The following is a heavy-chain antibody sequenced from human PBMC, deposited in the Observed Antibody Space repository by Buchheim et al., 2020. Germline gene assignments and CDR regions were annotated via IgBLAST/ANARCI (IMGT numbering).Heavy chain of an antibody. CDR3: ARDSRTYDYIWGSYRHETIIYFDY. J-gene: IGHJ4*02. CDR2: ISSSSSTI. Sequence: EVQLVESGGGLVQPGGSLRLSCAASGFTFSSYSMNWVRQAPGKGLEWVSYISSSSSTIYYADSVKGRFTISRDNAKNSLYLQMNSLRAEDTAVYYCARDSRTYDYIWGSYRHETIIYFDYWGQGTL. D-gene: IGHD3-16*02. V-gene: IGHV3-48*01. CDR1: GFTFSSYS.